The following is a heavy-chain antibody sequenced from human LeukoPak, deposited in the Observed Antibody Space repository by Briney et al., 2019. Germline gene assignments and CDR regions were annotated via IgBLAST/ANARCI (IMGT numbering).Heavy chain of an antibody. CDR3: ARQQRDALFGVVMGFGFDY. V-gene: IGHV4-61*05. CDR2: IYDNGNT. J-gene: IGHJ4*02. D-gene: IGHD3-3*01. CDR1: GDSTYNSIYY. Sequence: SETLSLTCTVSGDSTYNSIYYWGWIRQPPGKGLGWIAYIYDNGNTNYNPSLKSRVTIALDTSKTQFSLRLNSVTAADTAVYYCARQQRDALFGVVMGFGFDYWGQGILVTVSS.